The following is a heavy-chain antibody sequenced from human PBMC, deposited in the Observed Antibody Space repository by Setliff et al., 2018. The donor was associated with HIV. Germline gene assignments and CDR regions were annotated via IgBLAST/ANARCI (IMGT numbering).Heavy chain of an antibody. Sequence: SETLSLTCAVSGGSMSNYYWTWIRQVPGKGLEWIGYIYYSGYSNFNPSLKGRVGISLDSSNSQFSLKLNAVTAADTAIYYCARQTESSSSYFGSWGQGALVTVSS. CDR2: IYYSGYS. CDR1: GGSMSNYY. J-gene: IGHJ4*02. D-gene: IGHD6-6*01. CDR3: ARQTESSSSYFGS. V-gene: IGHV4-59*08.